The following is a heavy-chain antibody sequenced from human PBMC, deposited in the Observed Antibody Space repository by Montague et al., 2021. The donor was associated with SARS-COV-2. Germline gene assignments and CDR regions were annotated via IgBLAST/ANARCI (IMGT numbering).Heavy chain of an antibody. Sequence: SETLSLTCTVSGDSISSSSYNWGWIRQPPGKGLEWIGSVHYNGRTYYNPSLKSRVTIYVDTSKNQISLRLSSVTAADTAVYYSTRHVHMTCPEPSPGFDYWGQGTLVTVSS. CDR1: GDSISSSSYN. V-gene: IGHV4-39*01. D-gene: IGHD1-1*01. CDR3: TRHVHMTCPEPSPGFDY. J-gene: IGHJ4*02. CDR2: VHYNGRT.